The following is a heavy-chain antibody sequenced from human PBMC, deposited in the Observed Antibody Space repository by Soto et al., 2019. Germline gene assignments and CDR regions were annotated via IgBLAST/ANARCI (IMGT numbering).Heavy chain of an antibody. D-gene: IGHD3-22*01. Sequence: GGSLRLSCAASGFTFDDYVMHWVRQAPGKGLEWVSGISWNSGIIDYADSVKGRFTISRDNAKNSLYLQMNSLRAEDTAMYYCARTSTYYYDSGGYYSPKNSYAFDIWGQGTMVTVS. CDR3: ARTSTYYYDSGGYYSPKNSYAFDI. CDR2: ISWNSGII. J-gene: IGHJ3*02. CDR1: GFTFDDYV. V-gene: IGHV3-9*01.